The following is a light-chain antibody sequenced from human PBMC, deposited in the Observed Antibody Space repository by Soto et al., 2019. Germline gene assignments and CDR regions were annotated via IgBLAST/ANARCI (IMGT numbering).Light chain of an antibody. CDR1: SSDVGGFNY. J-gene: IGLJ1*01. CDR2: DVS. V-gene: IGLV2-11*01. Sequence: QSALAQPPSVSGSPGQSVTISCTGTSSDVGGFNYVSWYQHHPGKAPKLMIYDVSKRPSGVPDRFSGSKSGNTASLTISGLQAEDEADYYCCSYAGGYTHYVFXTGTKV. CDR3: CSYAGGYTHYV.